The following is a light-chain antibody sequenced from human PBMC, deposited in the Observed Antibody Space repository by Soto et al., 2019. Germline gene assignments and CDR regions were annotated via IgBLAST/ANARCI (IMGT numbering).Light chain of an antibody. J-gene: IGKJ5*01. V-gene: IGKV3-11*01. CDR3: HQRQYWPPIT. Sequence: EIVMTQSPATLSVSPGERATLSCRASHSVGSDLAWYQQKPGQAPRLVIYDMVTRATGVPARCSGSGCGTDFSLTISSLEPEDFAVYYCHQRQYWPPITFGQGTRLEIK. CDR1: HSVGSD. CDR2: DMV.